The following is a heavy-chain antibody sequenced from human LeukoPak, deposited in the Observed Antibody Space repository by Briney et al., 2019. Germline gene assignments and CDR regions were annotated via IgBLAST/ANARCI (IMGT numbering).Heavy chain of an antibody. CDR3: ARDLIDYDFWSGFDY. CDR1: GFTFSSYA. J-gene: IGHJ4*02. Sequence: GGSLRLSCAASGFTFSSYAMHWVRQAPGKGLGWVAVISYDGSNKYYADSVKGRFTISRDNSKNTLYLQMNSLRAEDTAVYYCARDLIDYDFWSGFDYWGQGTLVTVSS. CDR2: ISYDGSNK. V-gene: IGHV3-30-3*01. D-gene: IGHD3-3*01.